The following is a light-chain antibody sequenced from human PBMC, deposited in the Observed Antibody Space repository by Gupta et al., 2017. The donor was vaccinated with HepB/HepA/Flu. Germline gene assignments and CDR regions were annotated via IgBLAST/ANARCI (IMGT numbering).Light chain of an antibody. J-gene: IGKJ1*01. CDR2: DVS. CDR3: QHFQSYGA. Sequence: AIQLTQSPSSLSASVGDRVTITCRATQGITSVLAWYQQKPGTPPKLLIYDVSTLKSGVPSRFSGSGSGTDFTLTISSLQPEDFATYCCQHFQSYGAFGQGTKVEIK. V-gene: IGKV1-13*02. CDR1: QGITSV.